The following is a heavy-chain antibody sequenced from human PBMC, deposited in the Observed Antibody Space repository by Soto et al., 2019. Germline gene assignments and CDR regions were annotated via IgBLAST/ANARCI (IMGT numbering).Heavy chain of an antibody. V-gene: IGHV1-8*01. CDR3: ARERSAAGTGWFDP. CDR2: MNPNSGNT. J-gene: IGHJ5*02. D-gene: IGHD6-13*01. Sequence: QVQLVQSGAEVKKSGASVKVSCKASGYTFTSYDINWVRQATGQGLEWMGWMNPNSGNTGYAQKFQGRDTMTRNTSISTAYMELSSLRYEDTAVYYCARERSAAGTGWFDPWGQGTLVTVSS. CDR1: GYTFTSYD.